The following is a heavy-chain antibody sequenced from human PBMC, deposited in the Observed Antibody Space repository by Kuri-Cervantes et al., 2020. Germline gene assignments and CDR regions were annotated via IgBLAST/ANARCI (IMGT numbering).Heavy chain of an antibody. CDR3: AREGYSSSWYSALHFDY. J-gene: IGHJ4*02. CDR1: GYTFTSYA. Sequence: ASVKVSCKASGYTFTSYAMHWVRQAPGQRLEWMGWINPNSGGTNYAQKFQGWVTMTRDTSISTAYMELSRLRSDDTAVYYCAREGYSSSWYSALHFDYWGQGTLVTVSS. D-gene: IGHD6-13*01. V-gene: IGHV1-2*04. CDR2: INPNSGGT.